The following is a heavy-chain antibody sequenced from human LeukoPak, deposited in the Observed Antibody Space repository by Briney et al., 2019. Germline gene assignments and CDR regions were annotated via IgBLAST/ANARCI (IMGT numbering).Heavy chain of an antibody. CDR2: ISSSSSYI. D-gene: IGHD3-3*01. Sequence: GGSLRLSCAASGFTFSSYSMNWVRQAPGKGLEWVSSISSSSSYIYYADSVKGRFTISRDNAKNSLYLQMNSLRAEDTAVYYCARGGHYDFWSGYSEVNAFDIWGQGTMVTVS. CDR3: ARGGHYDFWSGYSEVNAFDI. CDR1: GFTFSSYS. J-gene: IGHJ3*02. V-gene: IGHV3-21*01.